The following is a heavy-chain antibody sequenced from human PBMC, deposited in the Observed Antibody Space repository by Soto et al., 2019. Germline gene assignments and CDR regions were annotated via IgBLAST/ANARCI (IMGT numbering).Heavy chain of an antibody. D-gene: IGHD5-18*01. CDR2: ISSSGSTI. CDR3: ARDHRRDLSHGYDEYNWFDP. V-gene: IGHV3-11*01. CDR1: GFTFSDYY. J-gene: IGHJ5*02. Sequence: GGSLRLSCAASGFTFSDYYMSWIRQAPGKGLEWVSYISSSGSTIYYADSVKGRFTISRDNAKNSLYLQMNSLRAEDTAVYYCARDHRRDLSHGYDEYNWFDPWGQGTLVTVSS.